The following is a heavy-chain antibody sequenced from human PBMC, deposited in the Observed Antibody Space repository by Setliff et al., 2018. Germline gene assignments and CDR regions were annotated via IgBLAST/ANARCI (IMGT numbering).Heavy chain of an antibody. CDR2: IYTSWST. V-gene: IGHV4-61*09. D-gene: IGHD3-3*01. CDR1: GDSISSRPFY. CDR3: ARMTGFQYIDV. Sequence: LSLTCTVSGDSISSRPFYWGWFRQPAGKELEWIGQIYTSWSTIYNPSLKSRVTILLDTSKYQFSLTLTSVTAADTAVYYCARMTGFQYIDVWGKGTTVTVSS. J-gene: IGHJ6*03.